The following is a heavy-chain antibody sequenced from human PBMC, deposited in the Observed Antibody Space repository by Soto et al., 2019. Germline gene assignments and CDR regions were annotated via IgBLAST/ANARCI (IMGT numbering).Heavy chain of an antibody. V-gene: IGHV3-23*01. J-gene: IGHJ4*02. CDR3: AKDQGRVGYSYGYNPFDY. CDR2: ISGSGGST. Sequence: QSGGSLRLSCTASGITSSSNAMSWVRQAPGKGLKWVAGISGSGGSTYYADSAKGRFTISRDNSKNTLYLQMNSLRAEDTAVYYCAKDQGRVGYSYGYNPFDYWGQGTLVTVSS. CDR1: GITSSSNA. D-gene: IGHD5-18*01.